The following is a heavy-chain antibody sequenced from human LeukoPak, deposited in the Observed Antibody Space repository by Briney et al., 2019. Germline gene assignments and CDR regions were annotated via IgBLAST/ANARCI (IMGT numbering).Heavy chain of an antibody. CDR1: GHSFTSYW. J-gene: IGHJ5*02. CDR2: IYPGDSRI. Sequence: GESLKISCQGFGHSFTSYWIGWVRQMPGKGMEWMGVIYPGDSRIRYNPSFQGQVTISVDKSISTAYLQWVSLKASDTAMYYCACRDLTSTWSFPWGQGTLVTVSS. CDR3: ACRDLTSTWSFP. V-gene: IGHV5-51*01. D-gene: IGHD6-13*01.